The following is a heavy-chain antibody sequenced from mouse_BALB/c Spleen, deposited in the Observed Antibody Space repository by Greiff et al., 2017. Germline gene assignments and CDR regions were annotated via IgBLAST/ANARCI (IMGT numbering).Heavy chain of an antibody. CDR1: GFTFSSYT. V-gene: IGHV5-6-4*01. CDR3: TRAEGYFDY. CDR2: ISSGGSYT. J-gene: IGHJ2*01. Sequence: EVMLVESGGGLVKPGGSLKLSCAASGFTFSSYTMSWVRQTPEKRLEWVATISSGGSYTYYPDSVKGRFTISRDNAKNTLYLQMSSLKSEDTAMYYCTRAEGYFDYWGQGTTLTVSS.